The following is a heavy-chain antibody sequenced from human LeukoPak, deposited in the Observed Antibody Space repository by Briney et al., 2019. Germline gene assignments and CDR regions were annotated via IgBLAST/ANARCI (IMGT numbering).Heavy chain of an antibody. V-gene: IGHV1-8*02. CDR1: GYTFTSYD. CDR2: MNPNSGNT. D-gene: IGHD6-19*01. CDR3: ATKPGYSSGWYFDY. Sequence: ASVKVSCKASGYTFTSYDINWVRQAPGQGLEWMGWMNPNSGNTGYAQKFQGRVTMTEDTSTDTAYMELSSLRSEDTAVYYCATKPGYSSGWYFDYWGQGTLVTVSS. J-gene: IGHJ4*02.